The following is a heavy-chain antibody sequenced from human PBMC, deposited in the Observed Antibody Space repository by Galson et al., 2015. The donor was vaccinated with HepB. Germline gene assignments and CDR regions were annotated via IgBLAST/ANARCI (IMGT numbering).Heavy chain of an antibody. CDR2: VSHDGNDK. V-gene: IGHV3-30*04. J-gene: IGHJ6*02. CDR1: GFTFRNFA. CDR3: AKERSWISGVFLVADSGMDV. D-gene: IGHD3-3*01. Sequence: SLRLSCAASGFTFRNFAINWVRQAPAKGLEWVAIVSHDGNDKYYPDSVKGRFTISRDNSNNTVFLYMNNLRPEDTAVYYCAKERSWISGVFLVADSGMDVWGQGTTVTGSS.